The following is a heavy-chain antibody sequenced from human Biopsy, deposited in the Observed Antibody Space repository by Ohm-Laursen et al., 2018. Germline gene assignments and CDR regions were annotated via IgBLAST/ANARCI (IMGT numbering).Heavy chain of an antibody. CDR2: ITGDGGSI. D-gene: IGHD5-12*01. V-gene: IGHV3-23*01. Sequence: SLRLSCSASGFTFSNYGMTWVRQAPGKGLEWVSSITGDGGSIHYADSVKGRFTISRDNSKNTLYMQMNSLRAEDMAVYYCARKYSGFDIWGQGTMASVSS. CDR3: ARKYSGFDI. J-gene: IGHJ3*02. CDR1: GFTFSNYG.